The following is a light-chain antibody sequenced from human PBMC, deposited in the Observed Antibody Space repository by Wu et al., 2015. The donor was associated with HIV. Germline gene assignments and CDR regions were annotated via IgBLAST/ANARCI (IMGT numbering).Light chain of an antibody. Sequence: DIQMTQSPSSLSAFVGDRVTITCRASQSISSYLNWYQQKPGKAPKLLIYAASTLQSGVPSRFSGSGSGTDFTLTISSLQPEDVATYYCQKYNTAPWTFGQGTKVEMK. CDR3: QKYNTAPWT. J-gene: IGKJ1*01. CDR2: AAS. CDR1: QSISSY. V-gene: IGKV1-27*01.